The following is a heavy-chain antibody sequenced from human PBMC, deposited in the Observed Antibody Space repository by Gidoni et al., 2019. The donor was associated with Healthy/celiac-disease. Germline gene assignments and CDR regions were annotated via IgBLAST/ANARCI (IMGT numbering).Heavy chain of an antibody. CDR3: ARHSYYDSSGYVDY. CDR2: IYYSGST. CDR1: GGSISSSSYY. J-gene: IGHJ4*02. V-gene: IGHV4-39*01. Sequence: QLQLQESGPGLVKPSETLSLTCTVSGGSISSSSYYWGWIRQPPGQGLEWIGIIYYSGSTYYNPSLKSRVTISVDTSKNQFSLKLSSVTAADTAVYYCARHSYYDSSGYVDYWGQGTLVTVSS. D-gene: IGHD3-22*01.